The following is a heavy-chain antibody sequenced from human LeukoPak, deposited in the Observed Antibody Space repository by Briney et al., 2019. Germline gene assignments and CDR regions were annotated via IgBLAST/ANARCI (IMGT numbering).Heavy chain of an antibody. V-gene: IGHV3-21*01. CDR1: GFTFSDYS. J-gene: IGHJ3*02. Sequence: GGSLRLSCAASGFTFSDYSMNWVRQTPRKGLEWVSCISGSGSYIYYADSVKGRFTISRDNAKNSLYLQMNSLRAEDTAVYYCARDSQVGATSGDAFDIWGQGTMVTVSS. D-gene: IGHD1-26*01. CDR3: ARDSQVGATSGDAFDI. CDR2: ISGSGSYI.